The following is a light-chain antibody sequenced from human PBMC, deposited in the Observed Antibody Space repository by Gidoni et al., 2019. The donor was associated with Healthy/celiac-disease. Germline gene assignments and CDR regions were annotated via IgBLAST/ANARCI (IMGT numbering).Light chain of an antibody. J-gene: IGKJ2*01. CDR3: QQRSNWPPYT. CDR2: DAS. CDR1: QSVSSY. V-gene: IGKV3-11*01. Sequence: DIVFTQSPATLSLSPGERATLSCRASQSVSSYLAWYQQKPGQAPRLLIYDASNRATGIPARCSGSGSGTDFTLTISSLEPEDFAVYYCQQRSNWPPYTFGQGTKLEIK.